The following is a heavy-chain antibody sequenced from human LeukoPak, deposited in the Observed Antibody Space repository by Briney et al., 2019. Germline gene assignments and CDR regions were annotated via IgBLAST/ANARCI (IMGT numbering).Heavy chain of an antibody. D-gene: IGHD3-10*01. Sequence: QPGGSLRLSCAASGFTFSNYWMHWVRQAPGKGLVWVSRINSDGSTTSYADSVKGRFTISRDNAKNTLYLQMNSLRAEDTAVYYCARGSGSYLLQWFDPWGQGTLVTVSS. CDR1: GFTFSNYW. CDR3: ARGSGSYLLQWFDP. J-gene: IGHJ5*02. CDR2: INSDGSTT. V-gene: IGHV3-74*01.